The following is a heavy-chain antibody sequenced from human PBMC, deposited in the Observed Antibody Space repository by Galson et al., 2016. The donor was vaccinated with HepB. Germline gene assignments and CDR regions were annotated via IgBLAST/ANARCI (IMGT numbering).Heavy chain of an antibody. CDR3: VKEGAWFGGDWFDP. CDR2: ISGRGGRT. J-gene: IGHJ5*01. V-gene: IGHV3-23*01. Sequence: SLRLSCAASGFTFSHYAMNWVRQAPGKGLDWVSGISGRGGRTHYGNSVKGRFTISRDTSKNTLYLQMNNLRVEDTAVYYCVKEGAWFGGDWFDPWGQGTLVIVSS. D-gene: IGHD3-10*01. CDR1: GFTFSHYA.